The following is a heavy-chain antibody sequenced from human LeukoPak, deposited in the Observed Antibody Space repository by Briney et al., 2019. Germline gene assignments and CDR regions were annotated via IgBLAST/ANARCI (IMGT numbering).Heavy chain of an antibody. V-gene: IGHV4-34*01. CDR3: ARGLRIAARPGRPLRELKFDP. Sequence: SETLSLTCAVYGGSFSGYYWSWIRQPPGKGLEWIGEINHSGSTNYNPSLKSRVTISVDTSKNQFSLKLSPVTAADTAVYYCARGLRIAARPGRPLRELKFDPWGQGTLVTVSS. J-gene: IGHJ5*02. CDR2: INHSGST. CDR1: GGSFSGYY. D-gene: IGHD6-6*01.